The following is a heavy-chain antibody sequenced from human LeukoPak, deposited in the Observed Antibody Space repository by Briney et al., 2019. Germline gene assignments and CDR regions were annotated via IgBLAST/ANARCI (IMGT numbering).Heavy chain of an antibody. CDR3: AKRDGLVLADY. CDR1: GFTFSSYA. Sequence: GGSLRLSCAASGFTFSSYAMHWVRQAPGKGLEWVAVISYDGSNKYYADSVKGRFTISRDNSENTLYLQMNSLRAEDTAVYYCAKRDGLVLADYWGQGTLVTVSS. V-gene: IGHV3-30*04. J-gene: IGHJ4*02. CDR2: ISYDGSNK. D-gene: IGHD3-3*01.